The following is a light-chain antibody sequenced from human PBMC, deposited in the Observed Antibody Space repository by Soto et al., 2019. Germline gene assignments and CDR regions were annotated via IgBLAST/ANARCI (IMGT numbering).Light chain of an antibody. V-gene: IGKV1-9*01. CDR3: QQLNSYPST. CDR2: AAS. Sequence: DIQLTQSPSFLSASVGDRVTITCRASQGISNYLSWYQQKPGKAPNLLIYAASTLQSGIPSRFSGSGSGTQFTLTISSLQPEDFATYYCQQLNSYPSTFGQGTRLEIK. CDR1: QGISNY. J-gene: IGKJ5*01.